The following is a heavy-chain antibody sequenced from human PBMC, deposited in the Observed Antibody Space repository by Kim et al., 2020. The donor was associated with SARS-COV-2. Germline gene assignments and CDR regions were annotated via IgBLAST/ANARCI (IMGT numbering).Heavy chain of an antibody. CDR2: ISGDGGST. V-gene: IGHV3-43*02. D-gene: IGHD2-15*01. J-gene: IGHJ6*02. CDR3: AKDTRLGFGGNWEKYYYYDCGIDV. Sequence: GGSLRLSCAASGFTFDDYAMHWVRQAPGKGLEWVSLISGDGGSTYYADSVKGRFTISRDNSKNSLYLQMNSLRTEDTALYYCAKDTRLGFGGNWEKYYYYDCGIDVWGQGTTVTVSS. CDR1: GFTFDDYA.